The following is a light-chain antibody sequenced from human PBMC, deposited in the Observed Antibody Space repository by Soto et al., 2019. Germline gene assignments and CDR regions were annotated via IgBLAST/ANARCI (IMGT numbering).Light chain of an antibody. J-gene: IGLJ3*02. CDR1: SSNIGAGYD. V-gene: IGLV1-40*01. CDR2: GNS. Sequence: QSALTQPPSVSGAPGQRVTISCTGSSSNIGAGYDVHWYQQLPGTAPKLLIYGNSNRPSGVPDRFSGSKSGTSASLAITGLQAEDEAEYYCQSYDSSLSGSVFGGGTKLTVL. CDR3: QSYDSSLSGSV.